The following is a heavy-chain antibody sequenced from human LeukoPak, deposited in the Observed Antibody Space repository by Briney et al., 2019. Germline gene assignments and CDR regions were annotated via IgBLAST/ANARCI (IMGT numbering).Heavy chain of an antibody. CDR1: GYSISSGYY. Sequence: PSETLSLTCTVSGYSISSGYYWGWIRQPPGKGLEWIGSIYHSGSTYYNPSLKSRVTISVDTSKNQFSLKLSSVTAADTAEYYCARDRSYCSGGSCSYYFDYWGRGTLVTVSS. CDR3: ARDRSYCSGGSCSYYFDY. CDR2: IYHSGST. V-gene: IGHV4-38-2*02. D-gene: IGHD2-15*01. J-gene: IGHJ4*02.